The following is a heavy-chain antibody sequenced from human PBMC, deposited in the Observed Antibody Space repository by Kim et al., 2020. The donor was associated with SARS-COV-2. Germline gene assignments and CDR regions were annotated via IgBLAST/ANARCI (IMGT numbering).Heavy chain of an antibody. V-gene: IGHV1-3*01. CDR3: AIGGGYDSDLNYYGMDV. Sequence: ASVKVCCKASGYTFTSYAMHWVRQAPGQRLEWMGWINAGNGNTKYSQKFQGRVTITRDTSASTAYMELSSLRSEDTAVYYCAIGGGYDSDLNYYGMDVWGQGTTVTVSS. J-gene: IGHJ6*02. D-gene: IGHD5-12*01. CDR2: INAGNGNT. CDR1: GYTFTSYA.